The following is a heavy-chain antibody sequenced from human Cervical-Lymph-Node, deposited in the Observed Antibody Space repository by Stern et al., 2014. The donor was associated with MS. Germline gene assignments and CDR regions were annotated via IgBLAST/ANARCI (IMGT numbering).Heavy chain of an antibody. CDR3: ASRGQWLVSFDAFDI. CDR2: INAGNGNT. CDR1: GYTFTSYA. D-gene: IGHD6-19*01. V-gene: IGHV1-3*01. J-gene: IGHJ3*02. Sequence: VQLLQSVAEVKKPGASVKVSCKASGYTFTSYAMHWVRQAPVQRLEWMGWINAGNGNTKYSQKFQGRVTITRDTSASTAYMELSSLRSEDTAVYYCASRGQWLVSFDAFDIWGQGTMVTVSS.